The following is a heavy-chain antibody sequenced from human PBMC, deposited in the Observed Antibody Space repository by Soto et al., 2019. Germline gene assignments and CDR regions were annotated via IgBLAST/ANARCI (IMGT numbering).Heavy chain of an antibody. CDR1: GYSFTSYW. V-gene: IGHV5-10-1*01. CDR3: ARWHYDFWSGYRGYGMDV. J-gene: IGHJ6*02. CDR2: IDPSDSYT. D-gene: IGHD3-3*01. Sequence: GESLKISCKGSGYSFTSYWISWVRQMPGKGLEWMGRIDPSDSYTNYSPSFQGHVTISADKSISTAYLQWSSLKASDTAMYYCARWHYDFWSGYRGYGMDVWGQGTTVTVSS.